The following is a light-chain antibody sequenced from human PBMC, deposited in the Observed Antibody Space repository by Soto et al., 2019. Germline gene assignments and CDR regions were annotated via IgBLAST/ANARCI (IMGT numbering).Light chain of an antibody. Sequence: QSVLTQPPSVSGDPGQRVTISFTGTGSNVGAGYDVHRYQQLPGTAPKLLLYDNSNRPSGVPDRFSGFKSDTSASLVITGLPAEDEADYSCQCQDSSLSDVVFGGGTKVTVL. CDR3: QCQDSSLSDVV. V-gene: IGLV1-40*01. CDR1: GSNVGAGYD. J-gene: IGLJ2*01. CDR2: DNS.